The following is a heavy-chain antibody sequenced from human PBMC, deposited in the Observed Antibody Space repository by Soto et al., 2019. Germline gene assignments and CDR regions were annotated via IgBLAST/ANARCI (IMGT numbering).Heavy chain of an antibody. CDR2: IDPSDSYT. J-gene: IGHJ4*02. CDR3: ARHNRNMVRGVSPNDY. Sequence: PGESLKISCKGSGYSFTSYWISWVRQMPGKGLEWMGRIDPSDSYTNYSPSFQGHVTISADKSISTAYLQWSSLKASDTAMYYCARHNRNMVRGVSPNDYWGQGTLVTVSS. V-gene: IGHV5-10-1*01. CDR1: GYSFTSYW. D-gene: IGHD3-10*01.